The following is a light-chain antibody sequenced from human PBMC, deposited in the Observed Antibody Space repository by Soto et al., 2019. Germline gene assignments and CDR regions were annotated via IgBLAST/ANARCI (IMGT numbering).Light chain of an antibody. CDR3: RSFTSRNTVL. J-gene: IGLJ2*01. CDR2: NVS. V-gene: IGLV2-14*01. Sequence: QSALTQPASVSGSPGQSITISCTGTSSDVGGYNYVSWYQQHPGKAPKLIIYNVSNRPSGVSNRFSGSKSGNTASLTISGLQAEYAGHDYCRSFTSRNTVLFGGGTKLTVL. CDR1: SSDVGGYNY.